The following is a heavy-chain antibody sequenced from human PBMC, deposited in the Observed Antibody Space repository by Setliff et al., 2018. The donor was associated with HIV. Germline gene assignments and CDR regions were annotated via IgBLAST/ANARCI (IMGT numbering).Heavy chain of an antibody. D-gene: IGHD3-10*01. CDR1: GFTSTNSA. Sequence: SVKVSCKTSGFTSTNSAIQWARQARGQRLEWIGWIVVGSGNTNYAQKFQKRVTITWDMSTITAFMELSSLRSEDTAVYYCAADRDLWFGELVTWAQGTLVTVSS. CDR3: AADRDLWFGELVT. CDR2: IVVGSGNT. V-gene: IGHV1-58*02. J-gene: IGHJ4*02.